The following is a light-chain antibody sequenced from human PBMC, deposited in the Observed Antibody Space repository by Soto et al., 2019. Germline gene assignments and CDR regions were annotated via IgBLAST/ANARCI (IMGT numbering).Light chain of an antibody. Sequence: QSVLTQPPSVSGAPGQRVTISCTGSSSNIGAGYDVHWYQQLPGTAPKLLIYGNSNRPSGVPDRFSGSKSGTSASLAITGLQAEDEADYYCSSTRRTTTLVFGGGTKVTVL. J-gene: IGLJ3*02. CDR3: SSTRRTTTLV. CDR2: GNS. CDR1: SSNIGAGYD. V-gene: IGLV1-40*01.